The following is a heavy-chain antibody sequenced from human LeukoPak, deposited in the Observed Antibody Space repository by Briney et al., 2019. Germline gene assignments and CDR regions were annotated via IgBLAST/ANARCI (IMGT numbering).Heavy chain of an antibody. D-gene: IGHD1/OR15-1a*01. J-gene: IGHJ3*02. V-gene: IGHV1-69*13. CDR1: GGTFSSYA. CDR3: AIVNWNNPNAFDI. CDR2: IIPIFGTA. Sequence: GASVKVFCKASGGTFSSYAISWVRQAPGQGLEWMGGIIPIFGTANYAQKFQGRVTITADESTSTAYLQWSSLKASDTAMYYCAIVNWNNPNAFDIWGQGTMVTVSS.